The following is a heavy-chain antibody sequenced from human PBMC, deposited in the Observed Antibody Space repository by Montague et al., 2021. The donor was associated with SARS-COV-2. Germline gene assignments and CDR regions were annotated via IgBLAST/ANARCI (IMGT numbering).Heavy chain of an antibody. Sequence: ETLSLTCTVSGGPVSSGIHYWSWIRQAPEKGLEWIGYIYYAGSTNYNPSLQSRVTISVDTSKNQFSLRLSSVTAADTAIYYCARMGPSQYCPGGECCSWVRDWFDPWGQGTPVIVSS. CDR1: GGPVSSGIHY. D-gene: IGHD2-8*02. CDR3: ARMGPSQYCPGGECCSWVRDWFDP. J-gene: IGHJ5*02. CDR2: IYYAGST. V-gene: IGHV4-61*01.